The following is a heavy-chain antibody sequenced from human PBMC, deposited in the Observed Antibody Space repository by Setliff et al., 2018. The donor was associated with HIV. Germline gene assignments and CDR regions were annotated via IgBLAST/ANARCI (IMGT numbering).Heavy chain of an antibody. Sequence: SETLSLTCTVSGGSISSHYWSWIRQPPGKGLEWIGGIYYRGNTYYNPSLQSRVTISLDTSNNQFSLKLTSVTAADTAMYYCASFFVTTVTNQDYWGQGTPVTVSS. CDR3: ASFFVTTVTNQDY. CDR1: GGSISSHY. V-gene: IGHV4-59*04. CDR2: IYYRGNT. J-gene: IGHJ4*02. D-gene: IGHD4-17*01.